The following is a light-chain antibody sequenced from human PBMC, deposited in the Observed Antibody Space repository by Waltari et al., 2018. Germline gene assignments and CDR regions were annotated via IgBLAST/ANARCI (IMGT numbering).Light chain of an antibody. Sequence: EKVMTQSPATLSVSPGERATLSCRASQSVSNHLAWYQQRPGQAPRLLIYAASSRAAGVPARFSGSGSGTGFTLTIDSLQSEDFAVYFCQQYNSWPFTFGPGTQVDIK. CDR3: QQYNSWPFT. J-gene: IGKJ3*01. CDR1: QSVSNH. CDR2: AAS. V-gene: IGKV3-15*01.